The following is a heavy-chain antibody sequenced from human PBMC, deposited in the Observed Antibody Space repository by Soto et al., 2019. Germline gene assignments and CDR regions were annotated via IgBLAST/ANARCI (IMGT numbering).Heavy chain of an antibody. D-gene: IGHD4-17*01. CDR1: GGTFSRYA. Sequence: QVQLVHSGAEVKKPGSPVKVSCKASGGTFSRYAISWVRRAPGQGLEWIGGFIPIYGTRNYAQKFQGRVTITADESTSTAYMELSSLRSEDTAVYYCARAERPYGDYDNYYYAMDVWDQGTSVTVSS. CDR3: ARAERPYGDYDNYYYAMDV. CDR2: FIPIYGTR. V-gene: IGHV1-69*01. J-gene: IGHJ6*02.